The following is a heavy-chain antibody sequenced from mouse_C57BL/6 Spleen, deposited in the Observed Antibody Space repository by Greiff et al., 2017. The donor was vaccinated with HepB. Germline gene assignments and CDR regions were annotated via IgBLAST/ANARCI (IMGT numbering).Heavy chain of an antibody. J-gene: IGHJ2*01. V-gene: IGHV1-26*01. Sequence: EVQLQQSGPELVKPGASVKISCKASGYTFTDYYMNWVKQSHGKSLEWIGDINPNNGGTSYNQKFKGKATLTVDKSSSTAYMELRSLTSEDSAVYYCGRSGGSPYFDYWGQGTTLTVSS. CDR3: GRSGGSPYFDY. D-gene: IGHD1-1*01. CDR1: GYTFTDYY. CDR2: INPNNGGT.